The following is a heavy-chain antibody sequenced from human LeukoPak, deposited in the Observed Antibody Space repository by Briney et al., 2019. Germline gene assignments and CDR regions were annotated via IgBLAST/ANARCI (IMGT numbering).Heavy chain of an antibody. V-gene: IGHV1-46*01. J-gene: IGHJ4*02. CDR3: ARDGGVEMATTPFDY. D-gene: IGHD5-24*01. Sequence: APVKVSCKASGYTFTSYYMHWVRQAPGQGLEWMGIINPSGGSTSYAQKFQGRVTMTRDTSTSTVYMELSSLRSEDTAVYYCARDGGVEMATTPFDYWGQGTLVTVSS. CDR1: GYTFTSYY. CDR2: INPSGGST.